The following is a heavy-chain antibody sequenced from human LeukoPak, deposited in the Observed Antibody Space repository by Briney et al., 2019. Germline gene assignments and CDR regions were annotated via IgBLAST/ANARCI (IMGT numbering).Heavy chain of an antibody. V-gene: IGHV5-51*01. Sequence: GESLEISCKGSGYSFTSYWIGWVRQVPGKGLEWMGIIYPGDSDTRYSPSFQGQVTISADKSISTAYLQWSSLKASDTAMYYCARLSAEVATAHYYYYYGMDVWGQGTTVTVSS. CDR2: IYPGDSDT. J-gene: IGHJ6*02. CDR1: GYSFTSYW. D-gene: IGHD5-12*01. CDR3: ARLSAEVATAHYYYYYGMDV.